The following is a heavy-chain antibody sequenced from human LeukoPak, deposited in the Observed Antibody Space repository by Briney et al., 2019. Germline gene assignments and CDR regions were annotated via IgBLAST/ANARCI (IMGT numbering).Heavy chain of an antibody. D-gene: IGHD3-10*01. CDR2: IIPIFGTA. CDR1: GGTFSSYA. Sequence: SVKVSCKASGGTFSSYAISWVRQAPGQGLEWMGRIIPIFGTANYAQKFQGRATITTDESTSTAYMELSSLRSEDTAVYYCARDPSLRGNAFDIWGQGTMVTVSS. J-gene: IGHJ3*02. CDR3: ARDPSLRGNAFDI. V-gene: IGHV1-69*05.